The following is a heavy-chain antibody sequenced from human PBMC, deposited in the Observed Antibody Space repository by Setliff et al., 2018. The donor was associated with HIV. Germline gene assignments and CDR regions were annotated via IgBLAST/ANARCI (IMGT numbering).Heavy chain of an antibody. CDR3: ARGPYDYFDY. CDR2: IYHSGTT. CDR1: GYSISSGYY. J-gene: IGHJ4*02. V-gene: IGHV4-38-2*01. D-gene: IGHD4-17*01. Sequence: PSETLSLTCAVSGYSISSGYYWGWIRQPPGKGLEWVGSIYHSGTTYYNPSLKSRVTISVDTSKNQFSLKLSSVTAADTAVYYCARGPYDYFDYWGQGTLVTVSS.